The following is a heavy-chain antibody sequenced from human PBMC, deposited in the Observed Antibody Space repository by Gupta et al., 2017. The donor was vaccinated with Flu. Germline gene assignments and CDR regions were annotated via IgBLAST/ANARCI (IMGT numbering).Heavy chain of an antibody. V-gene: IGHV3-23*01. D-gene: IGHD6-19*01. Sequence: EVQLLESGGGLVQPGGSLRLSCAASGFPFNNYVMSWVRQAAGKGLEWVAAISGGCGNTHYPDSVKGRFTISRDNSKSTLYLRINRLGAEDTALYYCAKGDRGSGWTHWGQGTLVTVSS. CDR1: GFPFNNYV. J-gene: IGHJ4*02. CDR3: AKGDRGSGWTH. CDR2: ISGGCGNT.